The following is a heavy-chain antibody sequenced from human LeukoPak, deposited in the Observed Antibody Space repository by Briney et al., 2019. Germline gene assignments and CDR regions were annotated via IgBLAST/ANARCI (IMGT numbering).Heavy chain of an antibody. V-gene: IGHV4-34*01. J-gene: IGHJ6*03. CDR2: INHSGST. CDR3: ARRSGYPHYYMDV. CDR1: GGSFSGYY. Sequence: PSETLSLTCAVYGGSFSGYYWSWIRQPPGKGLEWIGEINHSGSTNYNPSLKSRVTISVDTSKNQFSLKLSSVTAADTAVYYCARRSGYPHYYMDVWGKGTTVTISS. D-gene: IGHD3-22*01.